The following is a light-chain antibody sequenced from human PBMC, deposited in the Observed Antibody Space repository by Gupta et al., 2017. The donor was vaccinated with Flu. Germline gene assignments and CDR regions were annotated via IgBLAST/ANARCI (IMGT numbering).Light chain of an antibody. CDR1: PRISSY. CDR2: SAS. CDR3: QQSYSTTWT. J-gene: IGKJ1*01. Sequence: TGGDRVTITCRARPRISSYLNWYPQKPGKAPKILIYSASGLQSGVPSRFSRSGSGTDFTLPISRLQPEDCTTYYCQQSYSTTWTFGRGTTV. V-gene: IGKV1-39*01.